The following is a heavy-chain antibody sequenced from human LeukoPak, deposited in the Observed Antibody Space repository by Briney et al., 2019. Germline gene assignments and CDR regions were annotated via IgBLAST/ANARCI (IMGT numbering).Heavy chain of an antibody. CDR1: GGSISSGGYY. V-gene: IGHV4-30-2*01. CDR2: IYHSGST. Sequence: SQTLSLTCTVSGGSISSGGYYWSWIRRPPGKGLEWIGYIYHSGSTYYNPSLKSRVTISVDRSKNQFSLKLSSVTAADTAVYYCARDQHCSSTSCPFRAFDIWGQGTMVTVSS. J-gene: IGHJ3*02. CDR3: ARDQHCSSTSCPFRAFDI. D-gene: IGHD2-2*01.